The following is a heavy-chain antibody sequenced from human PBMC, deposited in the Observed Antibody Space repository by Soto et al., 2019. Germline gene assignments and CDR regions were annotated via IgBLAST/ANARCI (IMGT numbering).Heavy chain of an antibody. Sequence: SETLSLTCTVSGGSVISANWWSWVRQPPGKGLEWIGEIYHSGSTNYNPSLKSRVTISVDKSKNQFSLKLSSVTAADTAVYYCARSLWFGEDYFDYWGQGTPVTVSS. J-gene: IGHJ4*02. D-gene: IGHD3-10*01. CDR1: GGSVISANW. CDR2: IYHSGST. CDR3: ARSLWFGEDYFDY. V-gene: IGHV4-4*02.